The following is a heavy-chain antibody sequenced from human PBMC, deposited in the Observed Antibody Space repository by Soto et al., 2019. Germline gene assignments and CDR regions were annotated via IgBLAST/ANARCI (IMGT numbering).Heavy chain of an antibody. CDR2: IDPTSTEI. CDR1: GFNFGAFS. Sequence: EVQLVESGGGLAKPGESLRLSCTASGFNFGAFSLSWVRQAPGKGLEWVSSIDPTSTEIHYADSVEGRVSVYRDSTNNSLYLQMISLRFEDTGVYYCARDDLTGDPREAFDSWGQGALVTVSS. D-gene: IGHD7-27*01. CDR3: ARDDLTGDPREAFDS. J-gene: IGHJ4*02. V-gene: IGHV3-21*01.